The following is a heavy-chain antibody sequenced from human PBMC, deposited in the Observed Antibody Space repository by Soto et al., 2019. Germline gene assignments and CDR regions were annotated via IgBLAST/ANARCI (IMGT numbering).Heavy chain of an antibody. CDR3: ARARGDYGGNKHRGQVYYFDY. J-gene: IGHJ4*02. Sequence: PSETLSLTCAVSGGSINSGGYSWSWIRQPPGKGLEWIGYIYHSGSTYYNPSLKSRVTISVDRSKNQFSLKLSSVTAADTAVYYCARARGDYGGNKHRGQVYYFDYWGQGTLVTVSS. CDR1: GGSINSGGYS. D-gene: IGHD4-17*01. V-gene: IGHV4-30-2*01. CDR2: IYHSGST.